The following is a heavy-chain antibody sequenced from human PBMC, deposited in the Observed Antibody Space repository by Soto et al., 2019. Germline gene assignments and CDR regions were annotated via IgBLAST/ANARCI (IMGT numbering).Heavy chain of an antibody. Sequence: GGSLRLSCSTSGFTFSTYAMNWVRQAPGKGLEWVSALSGSGGTTYYADSVRGRFTISRDNSKNTLFLQMSSLRAEDTALYYCAKQRAGYGSGSDTFYFDFWGQGTLVTGSS. CDR3: AKQRAGYGSGSDTFYFDF. CDR2: LSGSGGTT. CDR1: GFTFSTYA. J-gene: IGHJ4*02. D-gene: IGHD3-10*01. V-gene: IGHV3-23*01.